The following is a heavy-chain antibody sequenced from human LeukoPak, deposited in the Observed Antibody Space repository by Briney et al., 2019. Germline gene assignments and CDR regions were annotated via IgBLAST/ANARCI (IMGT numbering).Heavy chain of an antibody. CDR3: AKPQGVYYYGSGSYSQADLYYFDY. J-gene: IGHJ4*02. CDR2: ISGSGGST. CDR1: GFTFSSYA. Sequence: GGSLRLSCAASGFTFSSYAMSWVRQAPGKGLEWVSAISGSGGSTYYADSVKGRFTISRDNSKNTLYLQMNSLRAEDTAVYYCAKPQGVYYYGSGSYSQADLYYFDYWGQGTLVTVSS. V-gene: IGHV3-23*01. D-gene: IGHD3-10*01.